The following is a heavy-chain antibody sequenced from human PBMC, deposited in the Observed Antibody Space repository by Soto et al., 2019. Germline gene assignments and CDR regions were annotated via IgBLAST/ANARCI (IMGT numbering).Heavy chain of an antibody. D-gene: IGHD6-19*01. J-gene: IGHJ5*02. Sequence: SETLSLTCNMSGDSYSISTYSWSWIRQPPGKALQWIGFIYHSGVTSYNPSLASRVSISLDRSNNQCSLKLKSVTAAGTAVYFCAGMPYTSGLRFDPWGPGTLVTVSS. CDR2: IYHSGVT. V-gene: IGHV4-30-2*01. CDR1: GDSYSISTYS. CDR3: AGMPYTSGLRFDP.